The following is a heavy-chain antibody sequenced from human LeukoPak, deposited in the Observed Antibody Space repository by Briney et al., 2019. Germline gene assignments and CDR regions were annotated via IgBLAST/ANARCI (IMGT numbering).Heavy chain of an antibody. D-gene: IGHD3-16*01. V-gene: IGHV3-7*01. CDR2: IKQDGSEK. Sequence: GGSLRLSCAASGFTVSSNYMSWVRQAPGKGLEWVANIKQDGSEKYYVDSVKGRFTISRDNAKSSLYLQMNSLRAEDTAVYYCARRRGGGSDDYWGQGTLVTVSS. CDR3: ARRRGGGSDDY. CDR1: GFTVSSNY. J-gene: IGHJ4*02.